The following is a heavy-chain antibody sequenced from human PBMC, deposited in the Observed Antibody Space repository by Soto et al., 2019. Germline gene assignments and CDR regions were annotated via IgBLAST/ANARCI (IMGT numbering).Heavy chain of an antibody. CDR3: ARDNVDIVVVTATYDFDI. J-gene: IGHJ3*02. D-gene: IGHD2-21*02. CDR1: GYTFTSYY. V-gene: IGHV1-46*01. CDR2: INPSGGST. Sequence: ASVKVSCKASGYTFTSYYMHWVRQAPGQGLEWMGIINPSGGSTSYAQKFQGRVTMTRDTSTSTVYMELSSLRSEDTAVYYCARDNVDIVVVTATYDFDIWGQVPMVTFSS.